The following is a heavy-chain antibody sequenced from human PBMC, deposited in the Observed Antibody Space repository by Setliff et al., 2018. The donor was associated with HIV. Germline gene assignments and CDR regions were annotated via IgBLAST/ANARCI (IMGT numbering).Heavy chain of an antibody. CDR2: VNHSGDT. V-gene: IGHV4-34*01. D-gene: IGHD6-13*01. Sequence: SETLSLTCAVYGGSFSGYYWSWIRQSPGKDLEWIGEVNHSGDTTYNPSLKSRVTMSVDASKNQFSLELSSLTSADTAIYYCVRGRDYGSSWSRPFYFDFWGHGNLVTVSS. CDR1: GGSFSGYY. CDR3: VRGRDYGSSWSRPFYFDF. J-gene: IGHJ4*01.